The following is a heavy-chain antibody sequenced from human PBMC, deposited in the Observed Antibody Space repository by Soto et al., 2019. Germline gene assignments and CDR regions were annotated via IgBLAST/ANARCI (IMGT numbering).Heavy chain of an antibody. CDR2: MSSSGTYI. V-gene: IGHV3-21*01. CDR3: ARQLHFGGFSLGY. Sequence: PGGSLRLSCTASGFTFSAYNMYLVRQAPGKGLEWVSYMSSSGTYIYYADSVKGRFAVSRDKANNSLYLQMNSLRAEDAAVYYCARQLHFGGFSLGYWGQGTRVTVSS. CDR1: GFTFSAYN. D-gene: IGHD3-10*01. J-gene: IGHJ4*02.